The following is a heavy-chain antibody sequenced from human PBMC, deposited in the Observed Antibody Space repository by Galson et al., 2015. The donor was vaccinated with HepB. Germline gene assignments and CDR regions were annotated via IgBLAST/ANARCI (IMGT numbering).Heavy chain of an antibody. CDR2: TRNKANGYTT. J-gene: IGHJ4*02. CDR1: GFTFSDHY. V-gene: IGHV3-72*01. D-gene: IGHD1-26*01. CDR3: ARLQRGSYYFDY. Sequence: SLRLSCAASGFTFSDHYMDWVRQAPGKGLEWVGRTRNKANGYTTEYAASVKGRFTISRDDSKSSLYLQMNSLETEDTAVYYCARLQRGSYYFDYWGQGTLVTVPS.